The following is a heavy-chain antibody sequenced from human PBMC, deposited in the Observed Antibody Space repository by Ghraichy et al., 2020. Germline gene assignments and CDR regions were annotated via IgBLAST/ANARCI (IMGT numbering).Heavy chain of an antibody. CDR3: GRSSREKTPTNLYDHYYMDV. J-gene: IGHJ6*03. Sequence: GESLNISCVASEFTFRNYWMHWVRQAPGKGLVSVSRINTDGSTTTYADSVKGRFTISRDNAKNTLYLQMNSLRADDTAVYYCGRSSREKTPTNLYDHYYMDVWGKGTTVTVSS. D-gene: IGHD5-24*01. V-gene: IGHV3-74*01. CDR2: INTDGSTT. CDR1: EFTFRNYW.